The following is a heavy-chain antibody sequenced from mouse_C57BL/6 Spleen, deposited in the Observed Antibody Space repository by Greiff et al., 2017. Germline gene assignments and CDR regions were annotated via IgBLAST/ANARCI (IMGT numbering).Heavy chain of an antibody. Sequence: VQLQQSFPSLFNPVSSVKISCKASGYSFTDYNMNWVKQSNGKSLEWIGVINPNYGTTSYNQKFKGKATLTVDQSSSTAYMQLNSLTSEDSAVYYCARKDPLYYGNYEDYAMDYWGQGTSVTVSS. CDR1: GYSFTDYN. V-gene: IGHV1-39*01. J-gene: IGHJ4*01. CDR3: ARKDPLYYGNYEDYAMDY. D-gene: IGHD2-1*01. CDR2: INPNYGTT.